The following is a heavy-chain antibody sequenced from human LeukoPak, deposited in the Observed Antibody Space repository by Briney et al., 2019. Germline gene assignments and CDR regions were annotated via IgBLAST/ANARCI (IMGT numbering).Heavy chain of an antibody. CDR1: GFTVNSNY. CDR3: AREGLTSRTFDY. J-gene: IGHJ4*02. D-gene: IGHD1-20*01. CDR2: IYSGGST. Sequence: GGSLRLSCAASGFTVNSNYMSWVRQAPGKGLEWVSVIYSGGSTYYADSVKGRFTISRDNSKNTLYLQMNSLRAEDTAVYYCAREGLTSRTFDYWGQGTLVTVSS. V-gene: IGHV3-66*01.